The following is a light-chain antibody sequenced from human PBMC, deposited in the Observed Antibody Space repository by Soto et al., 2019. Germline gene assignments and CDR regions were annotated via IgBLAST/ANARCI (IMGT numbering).Light chain of an antibody. CDR3: QQYYSTPFT. Sequence: DIVMTQSPASLAVSLGERATINCKSSQSFLYSSNNKNYLAWYQQKPGQPPKLLIYWASTRESGVPDRFSGSGSGTDLTLTISSLQAEDVVVYYCQQYYSTPFTFGQGTRLENK. CDR1: QSFLYSSNNKNY. J-gene: IGKJ5*01. V-gene: IGKV4-1*01. CDR2: WAS.